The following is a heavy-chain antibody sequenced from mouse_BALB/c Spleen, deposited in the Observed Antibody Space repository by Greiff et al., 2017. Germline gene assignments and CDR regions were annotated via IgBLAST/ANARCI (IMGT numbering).Heavy chain of an antibody. CDR3: AGGLRLNNYYAMDY. D-gene: IGHD1-2*01. J-gene: IGHJ4*01. CDR1: GFTFSSFG. V-gene: IGHV5-17*02. CDR2: ISSGSSTI. Sequence: EVQVVESGGGLVQPGGSRKLSCAASGFTFSSFGMHWVRQAPEKGLEWVAYISSGSSTIYYADTVKGRFTISRDNPKNTLFLQMTSLRSEDTAMYYCAGGLRLNNYYAMDYWGQGTSVTVSS.